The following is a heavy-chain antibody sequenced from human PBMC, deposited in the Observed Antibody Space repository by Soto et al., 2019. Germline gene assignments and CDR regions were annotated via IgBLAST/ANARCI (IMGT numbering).Heavy chain of an antibody. V-gene: IGHV4-30-2*01. J-gene: IGHJ3*02. Sequence: SETLSLTCAVSGGSISSGGYSWSWIRQPPGKGLEWIGYIYHSGSTYYNPSLKSLVTISVDRSKNQFSLKLSSVTAADTAVYYCARAHGSGWGAFDIWGQGTMVTVSS. CDR2: IYHSGST. CDR1: GGSISSGGYS. D-gene: IGHD3-10*01. CDR3: ARAHGSGWGAFDI.